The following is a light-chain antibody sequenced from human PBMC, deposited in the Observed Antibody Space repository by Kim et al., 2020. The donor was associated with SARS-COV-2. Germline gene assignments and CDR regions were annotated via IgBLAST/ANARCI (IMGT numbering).Light chain of an antibody. V-gene: IGKV3-15*01. CDR3: LQYDNWPFT. Sequence: VSPGDRVTLSCRSSQRVTRYLVWYQQKPGQAPRLLISGVSTRATDIPARFSGSGSGTEFTLTISSLQSEDFAVYYCLQYDNWPFTFGQGTKLEI. CDR1: QRVTRY. J-gene: IGKJ2*01. CDR2: GVS.